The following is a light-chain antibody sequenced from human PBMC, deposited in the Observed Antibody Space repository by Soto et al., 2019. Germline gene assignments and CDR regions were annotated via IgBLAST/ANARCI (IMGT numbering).Light chain of an antibody. J-gene: IGKJ1*01. Sequence: DIQMTQSPSSLSASVGDRVTITCQASQGISNSLAWFQQKPGKVPKLLIYAASILQLGVPSRFSGSGSGTDFTLTISSLRPEDVATYYCQKYNSAPRTFGQGTKVEIK. CDR1: QGISNS. CDR2: AAS. V-gene: IGKV1-27*01. CDR3: QKYNSAPRT.